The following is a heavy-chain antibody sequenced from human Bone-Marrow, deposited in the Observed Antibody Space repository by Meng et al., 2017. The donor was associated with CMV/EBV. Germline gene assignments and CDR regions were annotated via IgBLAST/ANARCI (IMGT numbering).Heavy chain of an antibody. CDR2: IRYEGSRK. D-gene: IGHD2-2*01. J-gene: IGHJ4*02. CDR3: AKPGRHCSSSSCWLDY. V-gene: IGHV3-30*02. CDR1: GFNISQFG. Sequence: LSLTCAASGFNISQFGMHWVRQAPGKGLEWVAFIRYEGSRKYEAESVRGRFTISRDNSKSTLYLLMNSLRPEDTAVYYCAKPGRHCSSSSCWLDYWGQGTLVTVHS.